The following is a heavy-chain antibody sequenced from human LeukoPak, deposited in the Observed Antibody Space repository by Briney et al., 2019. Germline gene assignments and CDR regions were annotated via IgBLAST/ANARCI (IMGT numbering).Heavy chain of an antibody. D-gene: IGHD1-26*01. J-gene: IGHJ4*02. V-gene: IGHV4-59*08. CDR3: ARYRQTGAAADY. CDR2: IYYSGST. Sequence: SETLSLTCTVSGGSISSYYWSWIRQPPGKGLEWIGYIYYSGSTYYNPPLKSRVTISVDTSNNQFSLRLSSVTAADTAVYFCARYRQTGAAADYWGQGTPVTVSA. CDR1: GGSISSYY.